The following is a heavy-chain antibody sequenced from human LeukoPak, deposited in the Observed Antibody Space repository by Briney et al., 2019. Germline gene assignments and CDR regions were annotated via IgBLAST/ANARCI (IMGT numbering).Heavy chain of an antibody. D-gene: IGHD5-12*01. V-gene: IGHV3-21*01. CDR1: GFTFNTYS. J-gene: IGHJ4*02. Sequence: GGSLRLSCEASGFTFNTYSMNWARQAPGKGLEWVSSISSSSSYIYYADSVKGRFTISRDNAKNSLYLQMNSLRAEDTAVYYCARDLTDHGGYTYWGQGTLVTVSS. CDR2: ISSSSSYI. CDR3: ARDLTDHGGYTY.